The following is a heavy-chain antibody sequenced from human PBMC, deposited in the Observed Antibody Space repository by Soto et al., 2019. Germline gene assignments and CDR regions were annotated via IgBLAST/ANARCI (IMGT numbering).Heavy chain of an antibody. V-gene: IGHV3-30*04. CDR2: ISYDGSNK. D-gene: IGHD2-15*01. CDR3: ARDQRLQASGFDY. CDR1: GFTFSSYA. J-gene: IGHJ4*02. Sequence: GGSLRLSCAASGFTFSSYAMHWVRQAPGKGLEWVAVISYDGSNKYYADSVKGRFTISRDNSKNTLYLQMNSLRAEDTAVYYCARDQRLQASGFDYWGQGTLVTVSS.